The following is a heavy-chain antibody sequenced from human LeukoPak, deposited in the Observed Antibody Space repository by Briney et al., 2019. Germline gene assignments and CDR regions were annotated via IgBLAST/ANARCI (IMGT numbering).Heavy chain of an antibody. D-gene: IGHD2-21*02. V-gene: IGHV5-51*01. J-gene: IGHJ4*02. Sequence: GESLKISCKGSGYDFTRFWIGWVREMPGKGLEWMGIIYPGRSDTRYSPSFQGQVTISADTSINTAYLQWNTVKTSDSAIYYCTVPPEGVTPVVDFWGQGTLVTVSS. CDR2: IYPGRSDT. CDR1: GYDFTRFW. CDR3: TVPPEGVTPVVDF.